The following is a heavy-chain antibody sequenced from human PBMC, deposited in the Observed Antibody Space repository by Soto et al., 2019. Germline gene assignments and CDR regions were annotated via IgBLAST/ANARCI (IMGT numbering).Heavy chain of an antibody. CDR1: GYTLTELS. D-gene: IGHD3-10*01. CDR2: FDPEDGET. CDR3: ATDAITIVRGVIFPRGAFES. V-gene: IGHV1-24*01. J-gene: IGHJ3*02. Sequence: ASVKVSCKVSGYTLTELSMHWVRQAPGKGLEWMGGFDPEDGETIYAQKFQGRVTMTEDTSTDTAYMELSSLRSEDTAVYYCATDAITIVRGVIFPRGAFESWGQGTMVTVSS.